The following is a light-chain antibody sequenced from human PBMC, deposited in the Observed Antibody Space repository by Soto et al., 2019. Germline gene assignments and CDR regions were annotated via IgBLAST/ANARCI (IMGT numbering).Light chain of an antibody. CDR1: SRDIGTSNL. CDR2: EVT. Sequence: QSVLTQPASVSGSPGQSITISCTGSSRDIGTSNLVSWYQQYPGTAPKLIIYEVTKRPSGISYRFSGSKSGNTASLTISGLQPEDEATYYCYSFTGISTSLFVFGTGTKLTVL. J-gene: IGLJ1*01. V-gene: IGLV2-23*02. CDR3: YSFTGISTSLFV.